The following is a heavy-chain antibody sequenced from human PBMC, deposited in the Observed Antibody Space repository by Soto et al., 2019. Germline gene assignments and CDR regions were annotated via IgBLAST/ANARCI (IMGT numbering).Heavy chain of an antibody. CDR2: ISYDGSNK. V-gene: IGHV3-30-3*01. J-gene: IGHJ4*02. CDR3: ARGTIVVVIDIDY. Sequence: QVQLVASGGGVVQPGRSLRLSCAASGFTFSSYAMHWVRQAPGKGLEWVAVISYDGSNKYYADSVKGRFTISRDNSKNTLYLQMNSLRAEDTAVYYCARGTIVVVIDIDYWGQGTLVTVSS. CDR1: GFTFSSYA. D-gene: IGHD3-22*01.